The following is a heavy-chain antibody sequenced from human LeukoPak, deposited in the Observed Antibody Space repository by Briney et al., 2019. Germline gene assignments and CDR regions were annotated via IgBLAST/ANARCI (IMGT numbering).Heavy chain of an antibody. V-gene: IGHV3-48*01. D-gene: IGHD2-2*01. CDR2: ISSSSSTI. Sequence: GGSLRLSCAASGFTFSSYSMNWVRQAPGKGLEWVSSISSSSSTIYYADSVKGRFTISRDNAKNSLYLQMNSLRAEDTAVYYCARDVSSRTSHAFDIWGQGTMVTVSS. CDR3: ARDVSSRTSHAFDI. CDR1: GFTFSSYS. J-gene: IGHJ3*02.